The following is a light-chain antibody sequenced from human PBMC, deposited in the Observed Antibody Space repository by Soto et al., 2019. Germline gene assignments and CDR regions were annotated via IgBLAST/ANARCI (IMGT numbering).Light chain of an antibody. V-gene: IGLV1-40*01. CDR3: QSYDSSLSAPV. J-gene: IGLJ1*01. Sequence: QSVLRQPPSVSGAPGQRVTISCTGSSSNIGAGYDVHWYQQLPGTAPKLLIYGNSNRPSGVPDRFSGSKSGTSASLAITGLQAEDEADYYCQSYDSSLSAPVFGTGTKLTVL. CDR2: GNS. CDR1: SSNIGAGYD.